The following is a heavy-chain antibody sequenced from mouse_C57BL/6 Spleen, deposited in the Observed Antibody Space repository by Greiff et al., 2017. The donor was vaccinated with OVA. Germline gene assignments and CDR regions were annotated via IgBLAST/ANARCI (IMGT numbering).Heavy chain of an antibody. CDR3: ARGGITTLFAD. J-gene: IGHJ3*01. CDR1: GYTFTSYW. CDR2: IDPSDSYP. Sequence: QVQLQQPGAELVQPGASVKLSCKASGYTFTSYWMQWVTQRPGQGLEWIGEIDPSDSYPNYNQKFKGKATLTVDTSSSTAYMQLSSLTSEDSAVYYCARGGITTLFADWGQGTLVTVSA. D-gene: IGHD2-4*01. V-gene: IGHV1-50*01.